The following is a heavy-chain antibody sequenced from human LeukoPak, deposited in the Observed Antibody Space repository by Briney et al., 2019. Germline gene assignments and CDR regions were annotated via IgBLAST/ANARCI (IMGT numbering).Heavy chain of an antibody. Sequence: GGSLRLSCAASGFTFSNYGMQWVRQAPGKGLEWLAVVSYDGRTTFYADSVKGRFTISRDNSKNTLYLQMNSLRAEDTAVYYCAKDTVNYGSGSLNWFDPWGQGTLVTVSS. CDR2: VSYDGRTT. D-gene: IGHD3-10*01. CDR1: GFTFSNYG. V-gene: IGHV3-30*18. J-gene: IGHJ5*02. CDR3: AKDTVNYGSGSLNWFDP.